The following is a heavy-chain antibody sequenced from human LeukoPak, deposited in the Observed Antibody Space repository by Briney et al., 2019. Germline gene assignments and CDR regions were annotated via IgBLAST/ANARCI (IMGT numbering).Heavy chain of an antibody. Sequence: SETLSLTCTVSGGSISSYYWSWIRQPAGKGLEWIGRIYTSGSTNYNPSLKSRVTISVDTSKNQFSLKLSSVTAADTAVYYCARGVPAAIGRPYYYYMDVWGKGTTVTISS. D-gene: IGHD2-2*01. CDR3: ARGVPAAIGRPYYYYMDV. CDR2: IYTSGST. CDR1: GGSISSYY. J-gene: IGHJ6*03. V-gene: IGHV4-4*07.